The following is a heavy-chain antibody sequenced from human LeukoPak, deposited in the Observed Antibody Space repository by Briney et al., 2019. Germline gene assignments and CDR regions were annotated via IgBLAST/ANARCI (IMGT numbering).Heavy chain of an antibody. V-gene: IGHV3-21*01. CDR1: GFTFSSYS. CDR2: ISSSSIYI. D-gene: IGHD3-22*01. Sequence: GSLRLSCAASGFTFSSYSMNWVRQAPGKGLEWVSSISSSSIYIYYADSVKGRFTISRDNAKNSLYLQMNSLRAEDTAVYYCAREVDNTMIPWGQEPWSPSPQ. J-gene: IGHJ5*02. CDR3: AREVDNTMIP.